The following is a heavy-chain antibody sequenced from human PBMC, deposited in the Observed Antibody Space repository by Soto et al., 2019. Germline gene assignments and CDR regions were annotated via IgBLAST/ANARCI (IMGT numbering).Heavy chain of an antibody. CDR1: GFTFSSYA. V-gene: IGHV3-23*01. D-gene: IGHD3-16*02. CDR2: ISGSGGST. Sequence: GGSLRLSCAASGFTFSSYAMSWVRQAPGKGLEWVSAISGSGGSTYYADSVKGRFTISRDNSKNTLYLQMNSLRAEDTAVYYCAKGLFTSELYLGELSLSPPYWYFDLWGRGTLVTVSS. J-gene: IGHJ2*01. CDR3: AKGLFTSELYLGELSLSPPYWYFDL.